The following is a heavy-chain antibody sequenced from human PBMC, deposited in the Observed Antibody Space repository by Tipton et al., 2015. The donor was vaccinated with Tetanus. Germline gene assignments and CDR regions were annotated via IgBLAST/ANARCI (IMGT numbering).Heavy chain of an antibody. CDR2: ISHSGTT. V-gene: IGHV4-30-4*01. CDR1: GGSISSDAHY. Sequence: TLSLTCTVSGGSISSDAHYWSWIRQAPGKGLEWLGYISHSGTTNYNPSLMSRVTLSLDTARGQFSLKSTSVTAADAAVYYCARGTGDYWGQGTLVTVSS. J-gene: IGHJ4*02. CDR3: ARGTGDY. D-gene: IGHD1-14*01.